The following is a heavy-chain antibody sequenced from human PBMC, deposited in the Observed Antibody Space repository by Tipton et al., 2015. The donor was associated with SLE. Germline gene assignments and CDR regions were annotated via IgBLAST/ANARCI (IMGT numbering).Heavy chain of an antibody. CDR1: GASISSHY. V-gene: IGHV4-59*11. Sequence: TLSLTCTVSGASISSHYWSWIRQPPGKGLEWIGYIYYSGSTNYNPSLKSRVTISVDTSKNQFSLKLSSVTAADTAVYYCARGTDWGGGAFDIWGQGTMVTVSS. J-gene: IGHJ3*02. CDR2: IYYSGST. D-gene: IGHD7-27*01. CDR3: ARGTDWGGGAFDI.